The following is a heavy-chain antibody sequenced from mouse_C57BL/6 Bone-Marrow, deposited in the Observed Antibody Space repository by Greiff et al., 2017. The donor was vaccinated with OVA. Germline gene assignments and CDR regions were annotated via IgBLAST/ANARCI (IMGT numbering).Heavy chain of an antibody. CDR2: IDPATGGT. V-gene: IGHV1-15*01. CDR1: GYTFTDYE. CDR3: TRDWDTVVGLAY. Sequence: VQLQQSGAELVRPGASVTLSCKASGYTFTDYEMHWVKQTPVHGLEWIGAIDPATGGTAYNQKFKGKAILTADKSSSTAYMELRSLTSEDSAVYYCTRDWDTVVGLAYWGQGTLVTVSA. J-gene: IGHJ3*01. D-gene: IGHD4-1*01.